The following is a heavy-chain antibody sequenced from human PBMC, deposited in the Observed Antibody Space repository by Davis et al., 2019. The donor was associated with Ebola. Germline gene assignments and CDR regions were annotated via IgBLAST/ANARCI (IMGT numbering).Heavy chain of an antibody. V-gene: IGHV3-21*06. J-gene: IGHJ4*02. CDR2: ISVSSSYI. D-gene: IGHD1-14*01. CDR1: GFTFSVYG. Sequence: PGGSLRLSCAASGFTFSVYGMNWVRQAPGKGLEWVSYISVSSSYIYYADPVKGRFTISRDNAKNSLYLQMNSLRAEDTAVYYCTRDEPFLGRRGPSDYWGQGTLVTVSS. CDR3: TRDEPFLGRRGPSDY.